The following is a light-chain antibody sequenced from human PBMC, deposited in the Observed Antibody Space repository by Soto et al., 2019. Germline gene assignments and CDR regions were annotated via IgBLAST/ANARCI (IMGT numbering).Light chain of an antibody. V-gene: IGKV3-20*01. CDR2: GAS. CDR1: QSVSSTY. CDR3: QQYGGSRWT. Sequence: EIVLTQSPGTLSLSPGERATLSCRASQSVSSTYLAWYQQKPGQDPRLLIYGASNRATGIPDRFSGSGSGTDFSRTISRLEPEDFAVYYCQQYGGSRWTFGQGTRV. J-gene: IGKJ1*01.